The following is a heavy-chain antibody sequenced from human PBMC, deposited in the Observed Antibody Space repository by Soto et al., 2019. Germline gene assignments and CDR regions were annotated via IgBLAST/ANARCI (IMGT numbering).Heavy chain of an antibody. CDR2: ISSSGSTI. V-gene: IGHV3-11*01. J-gene: IGHJ4*02. Sequence: GGSLRLSCAASGFTFSDYYMSWIRQAPGKGLEWVSYISSSGSTIYYADSVKGRFTISRDNAKNSLYLQMNSLRAEDAAVYYCARSLSGDYYDSSGPSDYWGQGTLVTVSS. CDR3: ARSLSGDYYDSSGPSDY. CDR1: GFTFSDYY. D-gene: IGHD3-22*01.